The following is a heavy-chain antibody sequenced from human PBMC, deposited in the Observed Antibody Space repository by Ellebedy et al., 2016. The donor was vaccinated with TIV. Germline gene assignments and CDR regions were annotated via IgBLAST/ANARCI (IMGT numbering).Heavy chain of an antibody. J-gene: IGHJ4*02. CDR2: IYTSGST. D-gene: IGHD3-22*01. CDR1: GGSISSYY. CDR3: ARQELDLPIAYDSSGSTVYYFDY. V-gene: IGHV4-4*07. Sequence: SETLSLXXTVSGGSISSYYWSWIRRPAGKGLEWIGRIYTSGSTNYNPSLKSRVTISVDTSKNQFSLKLSSVTAADTAMYYCARQELDLPIAYDSSGSTVYYFDYWGQGTLVTVSS.